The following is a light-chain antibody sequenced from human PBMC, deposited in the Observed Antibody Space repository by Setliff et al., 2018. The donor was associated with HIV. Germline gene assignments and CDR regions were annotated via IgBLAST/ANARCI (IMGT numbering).Light chain of an antibody. CDR2: EGH. V-gene: IGLV6-57*01. Sequence: NFMLTQPHSVSESPGKTVTISCTRNSGSIVSYSVHWYQQRPGRSPTTVIYEGHRRPSEVPDRFSGSIDSSSNSASLTISGLKTEDEADYYCQSYDDSNHRGYNHWVFGGGTKVTVL. CDR1: SGSIVSYS. CDR3: QSYDDSNHRGYNHWV. J-gene: IGLJ3*02.